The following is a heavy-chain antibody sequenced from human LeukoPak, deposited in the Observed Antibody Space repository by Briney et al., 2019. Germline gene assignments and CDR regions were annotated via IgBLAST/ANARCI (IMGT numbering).Heavy chain of an antibody. CDR3: ARGGVDYGDYEESLYYYGMDV. CDR1: GGSTSSSNW. J-gene: IGHJ6*02. V-gene: IGHV4-4*02. CDR2: IYHSGST. D-gene: IGHD4-17*01. Sequence: SETLSLTCAVSGGSTSSSNWWSWVRQPPGKGLEWIGEIYHSGSTNYNPSLKSRVTISVDKSKNQFSLKLSSVTAADTAVYYCARGGVDYGDYEESLYYYGMDVRGQGTTVTVSS.